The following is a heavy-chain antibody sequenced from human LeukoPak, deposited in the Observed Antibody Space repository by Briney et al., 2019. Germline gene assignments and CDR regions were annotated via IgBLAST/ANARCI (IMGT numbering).Heavy chain of an antibody. J-gene: IGHJ4*02. D-gene: IGHD2-15*01. V-gene: IGHV1-18*01. CDR3: ARDFFHGHCAGLSCFLLDY. CDR1: GYTFTRYV. CDR2: ISANNGDT. Sequence: ASVKVSCKASGYTFTRYVISWVRQAPGQGLEWMGWISANNGDTNSAQKFQDRVTMTTDTSTSTAYMELRSLRSDDTAVYYCARDFFHGHCAGLSCFLLDYWGQGSLVTVSS.